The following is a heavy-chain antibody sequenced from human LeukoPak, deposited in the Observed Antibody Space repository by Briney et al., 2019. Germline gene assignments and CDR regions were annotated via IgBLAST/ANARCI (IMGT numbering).Heavy chain of an antibody. J-gene: IGHJ5*02. CDR1: GGSISSVGYY. D-gene: IGHD3-10*01. V-gene: IGHV4-31*03. CDR3: ARGARGWFDP. CDR2: IYYSGST. Sequence: SETLSLTCTVSGGSISSVGYYWSWIRQHPGKGLEWIGYIYYSGSTYYNPSLKSRVTISVDTSKTQFSLKLSTVTAADTAVYYCARGARGWFDPWGQGTLVTVSS.